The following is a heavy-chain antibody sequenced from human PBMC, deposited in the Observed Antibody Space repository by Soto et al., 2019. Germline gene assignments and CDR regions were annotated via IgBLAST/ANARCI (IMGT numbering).Heavy chain of an antibody. CDR2: IIPTFGTA. V-gene: IGHV1-69*13. CDR3: ARGWYSSGWYGY. J-gene: IGHJ4*02. CDR1: GGTFSSYA. D-gene: IGHD6-19*01. Sequence: PVKVSCKASGGTFSSYAISWVRQAPGQGLEWMGGIIPTFGTANYAQKFQGRVTITADESTSTAYMELSSLRSEDTAVYYCARGWYSSGWYGYWGQGTLVTVSS.